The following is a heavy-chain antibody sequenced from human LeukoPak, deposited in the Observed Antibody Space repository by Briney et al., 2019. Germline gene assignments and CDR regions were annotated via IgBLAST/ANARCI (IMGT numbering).Heavy chain of an antibody. V-gene: IGHV3-21*03. CDR1: GFTFSSYS. J-gene: IGHJ4*02. Sequence: PGGSLRLSCAASGFTFSSYSMNWVRQAPGKGLEWVSSISSSSSYIYYADSVKGRFTISRDNAKNTLYLQMNSLRAEDTAVYYCTTDSALEYYYDSSGPAGYWGQGTLVTVSS. CDR2: ISSSSSYI. CDR3: TTDSALEYYYDSSGPAGY. D-gene: IGHD3-22*01.